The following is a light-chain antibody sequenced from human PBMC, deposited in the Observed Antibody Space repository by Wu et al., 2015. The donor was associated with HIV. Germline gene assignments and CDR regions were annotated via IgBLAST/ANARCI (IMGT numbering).Light chain of an antibody. V-gene: IGKV1-5*03. CDR3: QQYNSFPYT. J-gene: IGKJ2*01. CDR1: QSITPW. Sequence: DIQMTQSPSILSASIGDRVTITCRASQSITPWLAWYQQKPGKAPKLLIYKASNLQNGVSPRFSGSGSGTEYTLAISNLQPDDFTTYLCQQYNSFPYTFGQGTNWRS. CDR2: KAS.